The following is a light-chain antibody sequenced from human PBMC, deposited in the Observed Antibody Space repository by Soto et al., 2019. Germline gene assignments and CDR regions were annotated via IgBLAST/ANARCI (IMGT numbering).Light chain of an antibody. V-gene: IGKV4-1*01. Sequence: DIVMTQSPDSLAVSLGERATINCKSSQSVLYSSNNKNYLAWYQQKPGQPPRLLIYDASDRATGIPARFSGSGSRTDFTLTISSPEPEDSAVYYCQQRTNWLTFGPGTKVDIK. CDR1: QSVLYSSNNKNY. J-gene: IGKJ3*01. CDR3: QQRTNWLT. CDR2: DAS.